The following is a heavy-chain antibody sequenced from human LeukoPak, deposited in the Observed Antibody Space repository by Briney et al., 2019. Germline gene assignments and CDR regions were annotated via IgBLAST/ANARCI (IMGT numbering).Heavy chain of an antibody. J-gene: IGHJ4*02. CDR3: AKPIVLMVYAILGFDY. Sequence: GGSLRLSCAASGFTFSSYAMSWVRQAPGKGLEWVSAISGSGGSTYYADSVKGRFTISRDNSKNTLYLQMNSLRAEDTAVYYCAKPIVLMVYAILGFDYWGQGTLVTVSS. D-gene: IGHD2-8*01. V-gene: IGHV3-23*01. CDR2: ISGSGGST. CDR1: GFTFSSYA.